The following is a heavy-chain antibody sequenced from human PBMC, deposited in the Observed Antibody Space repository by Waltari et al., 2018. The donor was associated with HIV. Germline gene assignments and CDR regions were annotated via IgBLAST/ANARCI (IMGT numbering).Heavy chain of an antibody. CDR3: ARGFSGFDY. CDR1: GYTFTNFY. Sequence: QVQLVQSGAEVKKPGASVKVSCKASGYTFTNFYMHWVRQAPGQGLDWMGIIDPSGGRTVYARKFQGRVTMTRDTSTSTLYMELSSLRSEDTAVYYCARGFSGFDYWGQGTLVIVSS. CDR2: IDPSGGRT. V-gene: IGHV1-46*01. J-gene: IGHJ4*02.